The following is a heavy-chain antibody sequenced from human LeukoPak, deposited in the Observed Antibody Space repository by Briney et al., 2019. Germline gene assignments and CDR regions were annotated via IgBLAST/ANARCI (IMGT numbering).Heavy chain of an antibody. CDR3: ARSLRDNNNSWSYYFDY. J-gene: IGHJ4*02. Sequence: PSETLSLTCTVSGGSIRSHSWNWIRQAPGKGLEWIGYIYNSGSTNYNPSLSGRLTLSLDTSTNQFSLRLTSVTAADTAVYYCARSLRDNNNSWSYYFDYWGQGTMVTVSS. CDR2: IYNSGST. V-gene: IGHV4-59*11. D-gene: IGHD6-13*01. CDR1: GGSIRSHS.